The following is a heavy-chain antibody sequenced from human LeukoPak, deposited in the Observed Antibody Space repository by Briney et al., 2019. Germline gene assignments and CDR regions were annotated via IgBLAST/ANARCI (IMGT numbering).Heavy chain of an antibody. J-gene: IGHJ4*02. Sequence: ASVKVSCKASGYTFTSYGISWVRQAPGQGLEWMGLISAYNGNTNYAQKLQGRVTMTTDTSTSTAYMEMRSLRADDTAVYYCARARGYCSGGSCYSDYWGQGTLVTVSS. V-gene: IGHV1-18*01. CDR2: ISAYNGNT. CDR1: GYTFTSYG. CDR3: ARARGYCSGGSCYSDY. D-gene: IGHD2-15*01.